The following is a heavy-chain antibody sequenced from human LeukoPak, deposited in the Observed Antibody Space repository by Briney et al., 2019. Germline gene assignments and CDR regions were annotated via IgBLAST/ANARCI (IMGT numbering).Heavy chain of an antibody. V-gene: IGHV4-39*01. CDR2: IYYSGST. D-gene: IGHD6-13*01. CDR1: GGSIGSSTYY. Sequence: PSETLSLTCTVSGGSIGSSTYYWGWIRQPPGKGLEWIGSIYYSGSTYYNASLKSRVTISADTSKNQFSLKLSSVTAADTAVYYCARRGITYSSSFFAYWGQGTLVTVSS. J-gene: IGHJ4*02. CDR3: ARRGITYSSSFFAY.